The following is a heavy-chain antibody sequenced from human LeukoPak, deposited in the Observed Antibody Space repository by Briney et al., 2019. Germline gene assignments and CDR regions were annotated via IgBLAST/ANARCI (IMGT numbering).Heavy chain of an antibody. CDR2: IYYSGTS. D-gene: IGHD6-19*01. Sequence: PSETLSLTCSVSGVSVSSGDYYWSWIRQPPGKGLEWIGYIYYSGTSFYNPSLKSQFSISIDTSKNQFSLKLSSVTAADTAVYFCARDWGSGWFRPVGYFDFWGRGTLVTVSS. J-gene: IGHJ2*01. CDR1: GVSVSSGDYY. V-gene: IGHV4-30-4*01. CDR3: ARDWGSGWFRPVGYFDF.